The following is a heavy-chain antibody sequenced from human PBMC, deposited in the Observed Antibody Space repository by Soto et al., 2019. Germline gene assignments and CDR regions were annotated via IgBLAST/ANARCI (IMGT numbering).Heavy chain of an antibody. V-gene: IGHV6-1*01. J-gene: IGHJ5*01. CDR3: ARSWFGHRVHWFDS. Sequence: PSQTLSLTCAISGDSVSSSTVAWNWIRQSPSRGLEWLGRTYYRSKWYDDYAESVKSRITINPDTSKNQFSLHLNSVTPEDTAVYYCARSWFGHRVHWFDSWGQGTLVTVSS. CDR2: TYYRSKWYD. D-gene: IGHD3-16*01. CDR1: GDSVSSSTVA.